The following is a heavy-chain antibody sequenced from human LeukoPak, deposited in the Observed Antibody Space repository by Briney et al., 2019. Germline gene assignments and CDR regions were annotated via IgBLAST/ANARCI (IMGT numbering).Heavy chain of an antibody. CDR2: INPSGGST. V-gene: IGHV1-46*01. CDR3: ARGFLGDYFGSGSYYVFDY. Sequence: ASVKVSCKASGYTFTSYYMHWVRQAPGQGLEWMGIINPSGGSTSYAQKFQGRVTMTRDMSTSTVYMELSSLRSEDTAVYYCARGFLGDYFGSGSYYVFDYWGQGTLVTVSS. CDR1: GYTFTSYY. D-gene: IGHD3-10*01. J-gene: IGHJ4*02.